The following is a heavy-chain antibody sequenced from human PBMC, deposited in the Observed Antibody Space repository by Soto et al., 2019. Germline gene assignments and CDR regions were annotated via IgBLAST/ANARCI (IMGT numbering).Heavy chain of an antibody. V-gene: IGHV3-11*01. Sequence: GSLKLSCAASGXTFSDYDMSWIRRAPGKGLEWVSYISSSGSTIYYADSVKGRFTISRDNAKNSLYLQMNSRRAEDTAVYYCARGLDSGDYVDSFDPWGQGTQVTVSS. J-gene: IGHJ5*02. CDR1: GXTFSDYD. CDR3: ARGLDSGDYVDSFDP. D-gene: IGHD4-17*01. CDR2: ISSSGSTI.